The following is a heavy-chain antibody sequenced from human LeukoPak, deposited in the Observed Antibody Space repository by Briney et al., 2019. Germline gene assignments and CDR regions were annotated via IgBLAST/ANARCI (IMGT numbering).Heavy chain of an antibody. V-gene: IGHV4-39*02. Sequence: KPSETLSLTCTVSGGSISSSSYYWGWIRQPPGKGLEWIGGIYYSGSTYYNPSLKSRVTISVDTSKNQFSLKLSSVTAADTAVYYCAREAIPYYDILTGYSTGWFDPWGQGTLVTVSS. J-gene: IGHJ5*02. CDR3: AREAIPYYDILTGYSTGWFDP. CDR2: IYYSGST. D-gene: IGHD3-9*01. CDR1: GGSISSSSYY.